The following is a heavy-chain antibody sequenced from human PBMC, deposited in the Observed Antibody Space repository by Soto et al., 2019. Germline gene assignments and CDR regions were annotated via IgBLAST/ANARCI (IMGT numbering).Heavy chain of an antibody. V-gene: IGHV4-59*11. CDR1: CVSITSHY. Sequence: KSSETLSLTCTVSCVSITSHYWTWIRQPPGKGLEWIGNIHYSGSTNYSPSLKGRVIISVDTSENQSSLKLSSVTTADTAVYYCTVGGAGHPFDYWGQGTLVTVSS. CDR2: IHYSGST. J-gene: IGHJ4*02. CDR3: TVGGAGHPFDY. D-gene: IGHD3-16*01.